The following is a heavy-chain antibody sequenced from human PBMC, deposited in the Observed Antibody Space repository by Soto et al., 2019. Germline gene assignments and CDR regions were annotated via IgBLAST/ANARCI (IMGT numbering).Heavy chain of an antibody. V-gene: IGHV3-23*01. J-gene: IGHJ4*02. D-gene: IGHD6-13*01. CDR3: VRGSSWYDY. Sequence: EVQLLESGGGLVQPGGSLRLSCAASGFTFSSYAMSWVRQAPGKGLEWVSAISGSGGSTYYADSMKGRFTISRDNSKNALYLQMNSLRAEDTAVYYCVRGSSWYDYWGQGTLVTVSS. CDR1: GFTFSSYA. CDR2: ISGSGGST.